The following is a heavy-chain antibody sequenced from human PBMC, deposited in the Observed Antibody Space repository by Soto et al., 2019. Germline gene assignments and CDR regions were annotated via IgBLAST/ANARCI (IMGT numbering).Heavy chain of an antibody. Sequence: ASVKVSCKASGYTFTSYDINWVRQATGQGLEWMGWMNPNSGNTGYAQKFQGRVTMTRNTSISTAYMELNSLKTEDTAVYYCTTDSYITIVIIRFDYWGHGTLVTVSS. J-gene: IGHJ4*01. CDR3: TTDSYITIVIIRFDY. V-gene: IGHV1-8*01. D-gene: IGHD3-16*02. CDR1: GYTFTSYD. CDR2: MNPNSGNT.